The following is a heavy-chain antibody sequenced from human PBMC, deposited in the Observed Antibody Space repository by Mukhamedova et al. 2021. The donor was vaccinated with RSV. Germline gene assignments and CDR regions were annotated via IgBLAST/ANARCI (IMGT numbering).Heavy chain of an antibody. J-gene: IGHJ4*02. D-gene: IGHD1-26*01. CDR3: ARGGAESGKDY. Sequence: MHWVRQASGKGLIWVSLITNDGSNRDYADSVKGRFTISRDNAKNTVYLQMNSLSAEDTAVYYCARGGAESGKDYWGQGTLVTVS. CDR2: ITNDGSNR. V-gene: IGHV3-74*01.